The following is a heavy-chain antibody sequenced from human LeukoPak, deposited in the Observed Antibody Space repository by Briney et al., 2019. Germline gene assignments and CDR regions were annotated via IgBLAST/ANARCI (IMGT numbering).Heavy chain of an antibody. J-gene: IGHJ4*02. CDR1: GGTFSSYA. D-gene: IGHD3-9*01. V-gene: IGHV1-8*03. Sequence: GASVKVSCKASGGTFSSYAISWVRQAPGQGLEWMGWMNPNSGNTGYAQKFQGRVTITRNTSISTAYMELSSLRSEDTAVYYCARGYYDILTGYQTFDYWGQGTLVTVSS. CDR2: MNPNSGNT. CDR3: ARGYYDILTGYQTFDY.